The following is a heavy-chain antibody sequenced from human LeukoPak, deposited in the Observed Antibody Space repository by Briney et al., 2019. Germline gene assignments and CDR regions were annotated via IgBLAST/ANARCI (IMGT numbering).Heavy chain of an antibody. CDR1: GGSISSSY. CDR3: AREGDSNAFDI. Sequence: SESLSLTCTVSGGSISSSYASWIRQPPGKGLELIASIYYSGSTNYNPSLKSRVTISVDTSKKQFSLRMNSVTAADTAVYYCAREGDSNAFDIWGQGTMVTVSS. V-gene: IGHV4-59*01. J-gene: IGHJ3*02. D-gene: IGHD2-21*02. CDR2: IYYSGST.